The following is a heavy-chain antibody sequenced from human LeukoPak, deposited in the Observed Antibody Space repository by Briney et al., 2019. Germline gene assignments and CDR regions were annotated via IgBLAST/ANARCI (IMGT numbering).Heavy chain of an antibody. J-gene: IGHJ4*02. CDR3: ARGGSPKNNYDFWSGADLDY. CDR1: GGTFSSYA. CDR2: IIPIFGTA. V-gene: IGHV1-69*13. Sequence: SVKVSCKASGGTFSSYAISWVRQAPGQGLEWMGGIIPIFGTANYAQKFQGRVTITADESTSTAYMELSSLRSEDTAVYYCARGGSPKNNYDFWSGADLDYWGQGTLVTVSS. D-gene: IGHD3-3*01.